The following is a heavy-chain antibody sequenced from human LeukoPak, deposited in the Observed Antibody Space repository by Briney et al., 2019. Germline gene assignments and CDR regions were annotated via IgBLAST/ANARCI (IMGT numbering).Heavy chain of an antibody. CDR1: GFIVSNKY. Sequence: PGGSLRLSCAASGFIVSNKYMAWVRQTPGKGLEWVSVIYTGGSTYYADSVKGRFTNSRDNPKNTVHLQMNRLRVEDTAVYYCATTVISGSDGMDVWGQGTTVTVSS. J-gene: IGHJ6*02. D-gene: IGHD4-11*01. CDR3: ATTVISGSDGMDV. V-gene: IGHV3-53*01. CDR2: IYTGGST.